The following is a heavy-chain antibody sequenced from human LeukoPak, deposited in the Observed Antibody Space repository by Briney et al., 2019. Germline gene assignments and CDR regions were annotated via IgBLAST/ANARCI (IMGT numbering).Heavy chain of an antibody. D-gene: IGHD6-19*01. J-gene: IGHJ6*03. V-gene: IGHV3-48*01. CDR1: GFTFSSYS. CDR3: AKVADHYYYYMDV. Sequence: GGSLRLSCAASGFTFSSYSMNWVRQAPGKGLEWVSYISSSSSTIYYADSVKGRFTISRDNAKNSLYLQMNGLRPEDTAVYYCAKVADHYYYYMDVWGKGTTVTISS. CDR2: ISSSSSTI.